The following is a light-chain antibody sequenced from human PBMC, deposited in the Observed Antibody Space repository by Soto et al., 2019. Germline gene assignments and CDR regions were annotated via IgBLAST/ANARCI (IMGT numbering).Light chain of an antibody. J-gene: IGLJ3*02. CDR2: LNSDGSH. CDR1: SRDSSYA. V-gene: IGLV4-69*01. CDR3: CSHTGSVTGV. Sequence: QPVLTQSPAASASLGASVKLTCTLSSRDSSYAIAWHQQQPEKGPRYLMNLNSDGSHSRGDGIPDRFSGSSSGTERYLTISNLQSEDEADYYCCSHTGSVTGVFGGGTKLTVL.